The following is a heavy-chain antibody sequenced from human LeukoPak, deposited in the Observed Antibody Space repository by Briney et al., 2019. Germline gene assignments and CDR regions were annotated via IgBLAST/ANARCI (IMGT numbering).Heavy chain of an antibody. CDR1: GFTFSSYS. CDR3: AKDSTYSSGWYHY. J-gene: IGHJ4*02. CDR2: IYSGGST. Sequence: GGSLRLSCAASGFTFSSYSMNWVRQAPGKGLEWVSVIYSGGSTYYADSVKGRFTISRDNSKNTLYLQMNSLRAEDTAVYYCAKDSTYSSGWYHYWGQGTLVTVSS. D-gene: IGHD6-19*01. V-gene: IGHV3-53*01.